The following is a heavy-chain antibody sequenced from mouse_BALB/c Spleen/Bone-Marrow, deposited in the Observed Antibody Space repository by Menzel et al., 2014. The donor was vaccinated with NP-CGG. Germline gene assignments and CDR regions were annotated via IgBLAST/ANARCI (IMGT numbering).Heavy chain of an antibody. J-gene: IGHJ4*01. V-gene: IGHV1-14*01. CDR3: ARYGSYAMDY. CDR2: INPYNDGT. Sequence: LKECGPELVKPGASVKMSCKASGYTFTSYVMHWVKQKPGQGLEWIGYINPYNDGTKYNEKFKGKATLTSDKSSSTAYMELSSLTSEDSAVYYCARYGSYAMDYWGQGTSVTVSS. CDR1: GYTFTSYV. D-gene: IGHD2-2*01.